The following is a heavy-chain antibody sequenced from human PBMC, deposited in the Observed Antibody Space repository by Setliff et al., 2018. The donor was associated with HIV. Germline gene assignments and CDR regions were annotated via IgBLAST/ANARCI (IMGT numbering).Heavy chain of an antibody. D-gene: IGHD2-2*01. J-gene: IGHJ4*02. CDR3: ARIYCSSTSCPTHY. V-gene: IGHV3-21*01. CDR2: ISSSSSYI. CDR1: GFTFSTYR. Sequence: PGGSLRLSCAASGFTFSTYRMNWVRQAPGKGLEWVSSISSSSSYIYYADSVKGRFTISRDNAKNSLYLQMNSLRAEDTAVYYCARIYCSSTSCPTHYWGQGTLVTVSS.